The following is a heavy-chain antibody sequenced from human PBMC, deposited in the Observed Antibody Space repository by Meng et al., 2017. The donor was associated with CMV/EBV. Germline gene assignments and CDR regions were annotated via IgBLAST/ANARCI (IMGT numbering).Heavy chain of an antibody. CDR3: ARDGNYHGV. CDR2: IYSEGTT. CDR1: GFTVSNNY. Sequence: QLVQSGGGLITPGGSVRLSCAASGFTVSNNYMRWFRQAPGKGLEWVSLIYSEGTTDYADSVKGRFTISRDNSKNTLYLQMNSLRAEDTAVYYCARDGNYHGVWGQGTLVTVSS. D-gene: IGHD1-7*01. V-gene: IGHV3-53*01. J-gene: IGHJ4*02.